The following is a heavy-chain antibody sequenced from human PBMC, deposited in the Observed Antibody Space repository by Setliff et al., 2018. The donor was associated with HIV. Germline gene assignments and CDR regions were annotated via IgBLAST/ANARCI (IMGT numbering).Heavy chain of an antibody. CDR1: GGSISSSNW. CDR2: IYHSGST. D-gene: IGHD3-10*01. CDR3: ARSWGSASYPY. J-gene: IGHJ4*02. Sequence: SETLSLTCAVSGGSISSSNWWSWVRQPPGKGLEWIGEIYHSGSTNYNPSLKSRVTISVDKSKNQFSMKLSSVTAAATAVYYCARSWGSASYPYWGQGTLVTVSS. V-gene: IGHV4-4*02.